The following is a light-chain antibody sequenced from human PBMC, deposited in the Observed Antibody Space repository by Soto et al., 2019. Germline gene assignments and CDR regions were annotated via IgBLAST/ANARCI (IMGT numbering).Light chain of an antibody. CDR3: QQYFASPWT. CDR1: QSITGW. J-gene: IGKJ1*01. Sequence: GDRVTITCRASQSITGWVAWYQQKPGKVPKLLIYGVSSLESGVPSTFSGGGSGTEFTLTINSLQPDDLATYYCQQYFASPWTFGQGTRVEI. CDR2: GVS. V-gene: IGKV1-5*01.